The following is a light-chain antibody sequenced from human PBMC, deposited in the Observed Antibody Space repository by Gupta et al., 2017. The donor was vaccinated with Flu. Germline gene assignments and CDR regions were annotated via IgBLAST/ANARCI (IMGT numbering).Light chain of an antibody. Sequence: PSTLSASVGDRVTITCRASQSSDSWLAWYQQKPGKAPKLLIYKASNLESGVPSRFSGSGSGTEFTLTISSLQPDDFATYYCQQYRSYPWTFGQGTTVELQ. CDR3: QQYRSYPWT. CDR2: KAS. J-gene: IGKJ1*01. CDR1: QSSDSW. V-gene: IGKV1-5*03.